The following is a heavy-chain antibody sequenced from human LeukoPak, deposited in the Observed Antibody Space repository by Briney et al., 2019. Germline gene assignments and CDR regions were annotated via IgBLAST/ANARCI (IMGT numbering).Heavy chain of an antibody. CDR1: GFTFSSYA. CDR2: ISGSGDKT. CDR3: VKEGYGTTWNADFDY. Sequence: GGSLRLSCAVSGFTFSSYAMSWVRQAPGKGLEWVSAISGSGDKTFYPDSVKGRFTISRDNSKNTLYLLTNSLRAEDTAVYYCVKEGYGTTWNADFDYWGQGTLVTVSS. D-gene: IGHD6-13*01. J-gene: IGHJ4*02. V-gene: IGHV3-23*01.